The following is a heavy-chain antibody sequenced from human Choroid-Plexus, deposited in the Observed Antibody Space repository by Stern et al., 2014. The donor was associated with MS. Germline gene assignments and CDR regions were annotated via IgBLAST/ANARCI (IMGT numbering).Heavy chain of an antibody. CDR3: EKDRQYLTYFFDH. J-gene: IGHJ5*02. CDR1: GFTFGSCA. CDR2: VSYDGSNK. V-gene: IGHV3-30*18. Sequence: VQLVESGGGVVQPGRPLRLSCVASGFTFGSCAMHWVRQAPGKGLEGVAGVSYDGSNKYYADSVKGRFTISRDNSQNTLYMQMSSLRPEDTAVYYCEKDRQYLTYFFDHWGQGSLVTVSS. D-gene: IGHD2/OR15-2a*01.